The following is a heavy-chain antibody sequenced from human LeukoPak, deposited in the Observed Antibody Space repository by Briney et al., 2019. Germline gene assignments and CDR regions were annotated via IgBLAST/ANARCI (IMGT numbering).Heavy chain of an antibody. Sequence: SSETLSLTCAVYGGSFSGYYWSWIRQPPGKGLEWIGEINHSGSTNYNPSLKSRVTISVDTSKNQFSLKLSSVTAADTAVYYCARAPLRSTATMFDYWGQGTLVTVSS. J-gene: IGHJ4*02. D-gene: IGHD4-17*01. CDR1: GGSFSGYY. CDR2: INHSGST. V-gene: IGHV4-34*01. CDR3: ARAPLRSTATMFDY.